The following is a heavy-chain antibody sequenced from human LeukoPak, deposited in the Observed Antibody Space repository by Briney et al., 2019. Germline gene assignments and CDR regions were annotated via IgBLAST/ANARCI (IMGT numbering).Heavy chain of an antibody. CDR2: IYYSGST. CDR3: ARGHYDILTGYYPTHPFDY. J-gene: IGHJ4*02. V-gene: IGHV4-59*01. CDR1: GGSISSYY. D-gene: IGHD3-9*01. Sequence: NPSETLSLTCTVSGGSISSYYWSWIRQPPGKGLEWIGYIYYSGSTNYNPSLKSRVTISVDTSKNQFSLKLSSVTAADTAVYYCARGHYDILTGYYPTHPFDYWGQGTLVTVSS.